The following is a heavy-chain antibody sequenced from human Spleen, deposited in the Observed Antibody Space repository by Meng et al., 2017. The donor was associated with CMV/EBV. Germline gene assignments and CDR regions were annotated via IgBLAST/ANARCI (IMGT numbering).Heavy chain of an antibody. CDR3: AGGIFTRGWDYFAY. CDR1: AFSLSSDA. V-gene: IGHV3-30-3*01. D-gene: IGHD6-19*01. J-gene: IGHJ4*02. Sequence: LTGAASAFSLSSDAMHWVRQAAGKGLEWVALISYDGDNKYYADSVKGRFTFSRDNSKNIMYLETTSLTPEDTAVYYCAGGIFTRGWDYFAYWGQGTLVPVSS. CDR2: ISYDGDNK.